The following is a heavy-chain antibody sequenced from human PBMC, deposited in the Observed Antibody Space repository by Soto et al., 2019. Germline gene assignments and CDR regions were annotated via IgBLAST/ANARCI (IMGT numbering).Heavy chain of an antibody. J-gene: IGHJ4*02. CDR1: GFTFSHYG. D-gene: IGHD1-26*01. V-gene: IGHV3-30*18. CDR3: AKYSGKYQGPIDY. CDR2: ISYDGSNK. Sequence: QVQLVESGGGVVQPGRSLRLSCAASGFTFSHYGIHWVRQAPGKGLEWLAVISYDGSNKHYADSVKGRFTVSRDNSKNTLYQKMNSLRAEDKAVYFCAKYSGKYQGPIDYWGQGTLVTVSP.